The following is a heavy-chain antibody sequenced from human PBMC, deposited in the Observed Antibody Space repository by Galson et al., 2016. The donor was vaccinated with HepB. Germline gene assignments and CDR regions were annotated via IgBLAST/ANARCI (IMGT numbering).Heavy chain of an antibody. Sequence: SLRLSCAASGFSFSSYSMNWVRQAPGKGLEWVSYISSGSSTTLYTESVKGRFAISRDNAKKPVYLQMNSLRDEDTAVYYCASENSRGWLDFWGQGTLVTVSS. CDR1: GFSFSSYS. CDR2: ISSGSSTT. D-gene: IGHD6-19*01. CDR3: ASENSRGWLDF. V-gene: IGHV3-48*02. J-gene: IGHJ4*02.